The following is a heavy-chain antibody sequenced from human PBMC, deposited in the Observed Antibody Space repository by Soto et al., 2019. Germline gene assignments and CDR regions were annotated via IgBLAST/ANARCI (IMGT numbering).Heavy chain of an antibody. Sequence: QVQLVESGGGVVQPGRSLRLSCAASGFTFSSYGMHWVRQAPGKGLEWVAVIWYDGSNKYYADSVKGRFTISRDNSKNTLYLQMNSLRAEATAVYYCARGYYGDYWYFDLWGRGTLVTVSS. CDR3: ARGYYGDYWYFDL. J-gene: IGHJ2*01. V-gene: IGHV3-33*01. CDR1: GFTFSSYG. D-gene: IGHD4-17*01. CDR2: IWYDGSNK.